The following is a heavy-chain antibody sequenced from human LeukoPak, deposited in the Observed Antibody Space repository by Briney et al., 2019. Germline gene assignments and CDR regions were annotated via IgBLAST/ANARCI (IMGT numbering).Heavy chain of an antibody. J-gene: IGHJ4*02. CDR1: GDSISSSY. CDR2: IYYSGST. D-gene: IGHD6-13*01. Sequence: SETLSLTYTVSGDSISSSYWSWIRQPPGKGLEWMGDIYYSGSTNYNPSLKSRVTISVDTSQNQFSLKLTSVTAADTAVYYCARHRRGEAAADFWGQGTLVTVSS. V-gene: IGHV4-59*08. CDR3: ARHRRGEAAADF.